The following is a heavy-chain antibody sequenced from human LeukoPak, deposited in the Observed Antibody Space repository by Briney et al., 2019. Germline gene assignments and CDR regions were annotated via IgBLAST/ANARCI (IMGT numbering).Heavy chain of an antibody. Sequence: ASVKVSCKASGYTFTSYGISWVRQAPGQGLEWMGWISAYNGNTNYAQKLQGRVTMTTDTSTNTAYMELRSLRSDDTAVYYCATQRRGGTPSYYMDVWGKGTTVTISS. CDR2: ISAYNGNT. J-gene: IGHJ6*03. D-gene: IGHD2-15*01. CDR3: ATQRRGGTPSYYMDV. CDR1: GYTFTSYG. V-gene: IGHV1-18*01.